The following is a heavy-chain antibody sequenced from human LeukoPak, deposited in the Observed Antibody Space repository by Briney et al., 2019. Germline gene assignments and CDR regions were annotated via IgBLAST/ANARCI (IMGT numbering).Heavy chain of an antibody. V-gene: IGHV3-30*02. J-gene: IGHJ6*03. Sequence: GGSLRLSCKASGFTFSSYGMHWVRQAPGKGLEWVAYIQYDGSNEQYADSVKGRFSISRDSSKNILYLQMNSLRAEDTAVYYCAKDRCSNGIGCYYYYMDVWGKGTTVTISS. CDR1: GFTFSSYG. CDR2: IQYDGSNE. CDR3: AKDRCSNGIGCYYYYMDV. D-gene: IGHD2-8*01.